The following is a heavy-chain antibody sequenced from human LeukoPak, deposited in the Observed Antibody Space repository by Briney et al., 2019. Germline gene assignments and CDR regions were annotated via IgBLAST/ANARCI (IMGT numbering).Heavy chain of an antibody. Sequence: SETLSLTCTVSGGSISSGGYYWSWIRQHPGKGLEWIVYIYYSGSTYYNPSLKSRVTISVDTSKNQFSLKLSSVTAADTAVYYCARDRAVAGKDYYYYYGMDVWGQGTTVTVSS. CDR3: ARDRAVAGKDYYYYYGMDV. CDR2: IYYSGST. J-gene: IGHJ6*02. D-gene: IGHD6-19*01. V-gene: IGHV4-31*03. CDR1: GGSISSGGYY.